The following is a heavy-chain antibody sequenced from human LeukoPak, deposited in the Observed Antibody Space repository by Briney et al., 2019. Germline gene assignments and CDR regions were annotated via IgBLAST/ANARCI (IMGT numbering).Heavy chain of an antibody. Sequence: VASVKVSCKVSGYTLTELSMHWVRQAPGKGLEWMGRIIPILGIANYAQKFQGRVTITADKSTSTAYMELSSLRSEDTAVYYCARPPGIAVAGTDAFDIWGQGTMVTVSS. V-gene: IGHV1-69*02. CDR1: GYTLTELS. CDR2: IIPILGIA. D-gene: IGHD6-19*01. CDR3: ARPPGIAVAGTDAFDI. J-gene: IGHJ3*02.